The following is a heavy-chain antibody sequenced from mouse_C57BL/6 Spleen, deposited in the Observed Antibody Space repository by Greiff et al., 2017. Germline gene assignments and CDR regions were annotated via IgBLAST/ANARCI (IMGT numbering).Heavy chain of an antibody. CDR2: VYPRSGNT. D-gene: IGHD1-1*01. CDR3: ARSGGYGSSPYYFDY. CDR1: GYTFTSYG. Sequence: VQLQQSGAELARPGASVKLSCKASGYTFTSYGISWVKQRTGPGLEWIGEVYPRSGNTYYNEKFKGKATLTADKSSSTAYMELRSLTSEDCAVYFCARSGGYGSSPYYFDYWGQGTTLTVSS. V-gene: IGHV1-81*01. J-gene: IGHJ2*01.